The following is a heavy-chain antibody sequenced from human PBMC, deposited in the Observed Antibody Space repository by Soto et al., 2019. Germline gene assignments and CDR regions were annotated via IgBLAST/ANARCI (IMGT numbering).Heavy chain of an antibody. J-gene: IGHJ6*03. Sequence: ASVKVSCKASGFTFTSSAMQWVRQARGQRLEWIGWIVVGSGNTNYAQKFQERVTITRDMSTSTAYMELSSLRSEDTAVYYCAADLTGYDPNYYYMDVWGKGTTVTVSS. CDR1: GFTFTSSA. CDR3: AADLTGYDPNYYYMDV. V-gene: IGHV1-58*02. CDR2: IVVGSGNT. D-gene: IGHD5-12*01.